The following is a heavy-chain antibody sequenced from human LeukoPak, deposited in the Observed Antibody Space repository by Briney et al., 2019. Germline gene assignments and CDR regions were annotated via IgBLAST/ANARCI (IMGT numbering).Heavy chain of an antibody. CDR2: ISGGGGTR. D-gene: IGHD4-23*01. Sequence: HTGGSLRLSCAASEFTFSSSVMSWVRQAPGKGLEWVSVISGGGGTRYYADSVKGRFTISRDNSKNTLYLQMNSLRADDTAVYYCAKAGKNYWGQGTLVTVSS. CDR3: AKAGKNY. J-gene: IGHJ4*02. V-gene: IGHV3-23*01. CDR1: EFTFSSSV.